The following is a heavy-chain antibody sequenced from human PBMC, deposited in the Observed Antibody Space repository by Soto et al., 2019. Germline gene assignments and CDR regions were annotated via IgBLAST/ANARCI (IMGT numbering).Heavy chain of an antibody. D-gene: IGHD1-26*01. Sequence: PGGSLRLSCAASGFTFSDYYMSWIRQAPGKGLEWVSYISSSGSTIYYADSVKGRFTISRDNAKNSLYLQMNSLRAEDTAVYYCARDFVVGGPTINYYYGMDVWGQGPTVTVSS. CDR1: GFTFSDYY. CDR2: ISSSGSTI. CDR3: ARDFVVGGPTINYYYGMDV. V-gene: IGHV3-11*01. J-gene: IGHJ6*02.